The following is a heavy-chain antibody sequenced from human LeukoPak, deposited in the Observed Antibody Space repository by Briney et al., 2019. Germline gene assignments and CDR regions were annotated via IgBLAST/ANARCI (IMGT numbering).Heavy chain of an antibody. V-gene: IGHV3-66*01. CDR2: ISSRGAT. J-gene: IGHJ6*02. CDR1: GFIVSNNY. Sequence: GGSLRLSCAASGFIVSNNYMSWARQAPGKGLEWVSIISSRGATYYADSVKGRFTISRDNSQNTLYLQMNSLRAEDTAVYYCATRGRSGYYYGMDVWGQGTTVAVSS. D-gene: IGHD1-26*01. CDR3: ATRGRSGYYYGMDV.